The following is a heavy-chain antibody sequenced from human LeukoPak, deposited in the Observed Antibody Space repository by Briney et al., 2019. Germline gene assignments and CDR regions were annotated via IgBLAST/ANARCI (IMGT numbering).Heavy chain of an antibody. CDR3: ARELGCSGGSCYSDGAFDI. D-gene: IGHD2-15*01. CDR2: IYYSGST. V-gene: IGHV4-59*01. J-gene: IGHJ3*02. CDR1: GGSISSYY. Sequence: PSETLSLTCTVSGGSISSYYWSWIRQPPGKGLEWIGYIYYSGSTNYNPSLKSRVTISVDTSKNQFSLKLSSVTAADTAAYYCARELGCSGGSCYSDGAFDIWGQGTMVTVSS.